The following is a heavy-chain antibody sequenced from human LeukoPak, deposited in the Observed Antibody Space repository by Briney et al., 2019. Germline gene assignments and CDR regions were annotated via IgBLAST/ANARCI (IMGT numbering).Heavy chain of an antibody. D-gene: IGHD5-24*01. V-gene: IGHV1-2*02. CDR2: INPNSGGT. CDR1: GYTFTGYY. CDR3: ARDLYISGYNRLGFDP. Sequence: GASVKVSCKASGYTFTGYYMHWVRQAPGQGLEWMGWINPNSGGTNYAQKFQGRVTMTRDTSISTAYMELSRLRSDDTAVYYCARDLYISGYNRLGFDPWGQGTLVTVSS. J-gene: IGHJ5*02.